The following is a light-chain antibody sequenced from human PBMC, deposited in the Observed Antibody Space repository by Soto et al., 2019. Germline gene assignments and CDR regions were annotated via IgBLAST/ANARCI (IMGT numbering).Light chain of an antibody. CDR1: SSDVGGYNY. CDR3: CSYAGSYTVV. CDR2: DVT. J-gene: IGLJ2*01. V-gene: IGLV2-11*01. Sequence: QSALTQSRSVSGSPGQSVTISCTGTSSDVGGYNYVSWYQQHPGKAPKLMIYDVTERPSGVPDRFSGSKSGNTASLTISGLQAEDEADYYCCSYAGSYTVVFGGGTQLTVL.